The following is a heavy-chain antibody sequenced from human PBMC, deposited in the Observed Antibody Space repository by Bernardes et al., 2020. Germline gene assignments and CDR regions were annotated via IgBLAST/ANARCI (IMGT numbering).Heavy chain of an antibody. D-gene: IGHD3-9*01. CDR3: ARDRVRYYDILTGYYNYYYYMDV. CDR1: GFTFSSYS. CDR2: ISSSSSYT. J-gene: IGHJ6*03. Sequence: GGSLRLSCAASGFTFSSYSMNWVRQAPGKGLEWVSSISSSSSYTYYADSVKGRFTISRDNSKNSLYLQMNSLRAEDTAVYYCARDRVRYYDILTGYYNYYYYMDVWGKGTTVTVSS. V-gene: IGHV3-21*01.